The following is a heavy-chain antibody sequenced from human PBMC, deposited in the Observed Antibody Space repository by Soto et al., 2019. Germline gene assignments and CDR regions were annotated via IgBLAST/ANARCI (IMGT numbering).Heavy chain of an antibody. J-gene: IGHJ4*02. D-gene: IGHD3-22*01. V-gene: IGHV4-31*03. Sequence: SETLSLTCTVSGGSISSGGYYWSWIRQHPGKGLEWIGYIYYSGSTYYNPSLKSRVTISVDTSKNQFSLKLSSVTAADTAVYYCAREINRYYDSSRYYFDYWGQGTLVTVSS. CDR3: AREINRYYDSSRYYFDY. CDR2: IYYSGST. CDR1: GGSISSGGYY.